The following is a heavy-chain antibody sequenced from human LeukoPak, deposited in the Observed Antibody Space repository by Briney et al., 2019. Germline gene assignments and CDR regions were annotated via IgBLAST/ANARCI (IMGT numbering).Heavy chain of an antibody. Sequence: GESLKISCKGSGYSFTSYWIGWVRQMPGKGLEWMGIIHPGDSDTRYSPSFQGQVTMSADESITTAYLQWSSLKASDSAMYYCARGGRYRYGSSDYWGQGTLVTVSP. CDR1: GYSFTSYW. D-gene: IGHD5-18*01. V-gene: IGHV5-51*01. J-gene: IGHJ4*02. CDR3: ARGGRYRYGSSDY. CDR2: IHPGDSDT.